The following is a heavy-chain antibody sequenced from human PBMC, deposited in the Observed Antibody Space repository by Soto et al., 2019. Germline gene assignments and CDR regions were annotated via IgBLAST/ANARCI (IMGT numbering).Heavy chain of an antibody. CDR3: AMVIIEGRKLDY. CDR2: IRQDGNEN. V-gene: IGHV3-7*01. D-gene: IGHD3-3*01. J-gene: IGHJ4*02. CDR1: GFTFRNHW. Sequence: GGSLRLSCAASGFTFRNHWMSWVRQAPGKGLEWVANIRQDGNENYYVDSVNGRFTTSRDNTKNLFYLQMNSLRAEDTAVYYWAMVIIEGRKLDYWGRGILVAVSS.